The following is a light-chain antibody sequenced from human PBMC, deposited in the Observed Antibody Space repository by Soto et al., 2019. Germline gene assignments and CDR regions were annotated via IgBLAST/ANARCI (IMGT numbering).Light chain of an antibody. CDR3: CSYAGSRTYV. Sequence: QAVVTQPASVSGSPGQSITISCTGTSSDVGSHNLVSWYQQHPGKAPKLMIYEGTKRPSGVSNRFSGSKSGNTASLTISGLQAEDEADYYCCSYAGSRTYVFGTGTKLTVL. V-gene: IGLV2-23*01. CDR1: SSDVGSHNL. CDR2: EGT. J-gene: IGLJ1*01.